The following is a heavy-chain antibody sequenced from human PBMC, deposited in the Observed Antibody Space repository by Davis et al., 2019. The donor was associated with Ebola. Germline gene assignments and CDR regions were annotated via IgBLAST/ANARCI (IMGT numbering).Heavy chain of an antibody. CDR2: ISSSSSYI. CDR1: GFTFSSYS. Sequence: GESLKISCAASGFTFSSYSMNWVRQAPGKGLEWVSSISSSSSYIYYADSVKGRFTISRDNAKNSLYLQMNSLRAEDTAVYYCARDGSLNYYGSGSFDYWGQGTLVTVSS. D-gene: IGHD3-10*01. V-gene: IGHV3-21*01. J-gene: IGHJ4*02. CDR3: ARDGSLNYYGSGSFDY.